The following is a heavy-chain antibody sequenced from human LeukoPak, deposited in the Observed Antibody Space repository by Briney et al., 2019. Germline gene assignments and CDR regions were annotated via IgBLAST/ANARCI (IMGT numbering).Heavy chain of an antibody. Sequence: SETLSLTCAVYGGSFSGYYWSWIRQPPGKGLKWIGEINHSGSTNYNPSLKSRVTISVDTSKNQFSLKLSSVTAADTAVYYCARGICSGGSCSYYYYYYMDVWGKGTTVTVSS. V-gene: IGHV4-34*01. CDR1: GGSFSGYY. CDR2: INHSGST. CDR3: ARGICSGGSCSYYYYYYMDV. D-gene: IGHD2-15*01. J-gene: IGHJ6*03.